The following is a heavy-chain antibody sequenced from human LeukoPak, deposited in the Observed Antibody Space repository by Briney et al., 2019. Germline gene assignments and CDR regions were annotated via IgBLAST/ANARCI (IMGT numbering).Heavy chain of an antibody. CDR2: INPSDGST. V-gene: IGHV1-46*01. CDR1: GYTFTSYY. CDR3: ARRYYDILTGYYTFDY. J-gene: IGHJ4*02. D-gene: IGHD3-9*01. Sequence: ASVKVSCKASGYTFTSYYMHWVRQAPGQGLEWMGIINPSDGSTSYAQKFQGRVTMTRDTSTRTVYMELSSLRSEDTAVYYCARRYYDILTGYYTFDYWGQGTLVTVSS.